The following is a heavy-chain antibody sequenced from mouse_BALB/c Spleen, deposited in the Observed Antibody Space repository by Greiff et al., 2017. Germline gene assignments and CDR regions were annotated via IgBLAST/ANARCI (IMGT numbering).Heavy chain of an antibody. CDR2: ISSGSSTI. V-gene: IGHV5-17*02. CDR1: GFTFSSFG. D-gene: IGHD3-3*01. Sequence: EVQLQESGGGLVQPGGSRKLSCAASGFTFSSFGMHWVRQAPEKGLEWVAYISSGSSTIYYADTVKGRFTISRDNPKNTLFLQMTSLRSEDTAMYYCARGAGDYFDYWGQGTTLTVSS. J-gene: IGHJ2*01. CDR3: ARGAGDYFDY.